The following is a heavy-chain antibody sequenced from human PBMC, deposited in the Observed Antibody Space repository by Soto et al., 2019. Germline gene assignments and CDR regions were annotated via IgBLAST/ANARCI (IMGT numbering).Heavy chain of an antibody. D-gene: IGHD3-22*01. Sequence: QVQLQESGPGLVKPSGTLSLTCAVSGGSISSSNWWSWVRQPPGKGLEWIGEIYHSGGTNYNQSRKSRVTISVDKSKNQFSLKQSSVTAADTAVYYCARVTMIIGTAHGGVWYWGHGTLVTVCS. CDR2: IYHSGGT. CDR1: GGSISSSNW. V-gene: IGHV4-4*02. J-gene: IGHJ4*01. CDR3: ARVTMIIGTAHGGVWY.